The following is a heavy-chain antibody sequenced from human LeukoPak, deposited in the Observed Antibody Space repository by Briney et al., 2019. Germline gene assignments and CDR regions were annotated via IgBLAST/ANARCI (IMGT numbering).Heavy chain of an antibody. J-gene: IGHJ4*02. CDR1: GGTFSSYA. CDR2: IIPIFGTA. V-gene: IGHV1-69*01. Sequence: ASVKVSCKASGGTFSSYAISWVRQAPGQGLEWMGGIIPIFGTANYAQKFQGRVTITADESTSTAYMELSSLRSEDTAVYYCARDLRSSAWTYYFDYWGQGTLVTVSS. D-gene: IGHD6-19*01. CDR3: ARDLRSSAWTYYFDY.